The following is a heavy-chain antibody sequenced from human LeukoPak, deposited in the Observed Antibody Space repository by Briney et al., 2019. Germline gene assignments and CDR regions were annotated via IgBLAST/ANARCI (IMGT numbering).Heavy chain of an antibody. CDR2: ISWNSGSI. CDR3: VKGSESGVSGWPPVPVETFGFLVSW. Sequence: PGGSLRLSCAASGFTFSSYGMHWVRQAPGKGLEWGSGISWNSGSIGYADSVKGRVTISRDNAKNSLYLQMHSLRAEDTALYYCVKGSESGVSGWPPVPVETFGFLVSWGGQGTLVTVSS. D-gene: IGHD6-19*01. V-gene: IGHV3-9*01. CDR1: GFTFSSYG. J-gene: IGHJ4*02.